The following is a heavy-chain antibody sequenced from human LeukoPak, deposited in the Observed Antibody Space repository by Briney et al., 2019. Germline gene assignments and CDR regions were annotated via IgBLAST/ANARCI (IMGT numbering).Heavy chain of an antibody. CDR2: ISAYNGNT. J-gene: IGHJ4*02. D-gene: IGHD3-22*01. CDR3: AKSGYDSSGYYYPDY. V-gene: IGHV1-18*01. CDR1: GYTFISYG. Sequence: ASVKVSCKASGYTFISYGISWVRQAPGQGLEWMGWISAYNGNTNYAQKLQGRVTMTTDTSTSTAYMELRSLRSDDTAVYYCAKSGYDSSGYYYPDYWGQGTLVTVSS.